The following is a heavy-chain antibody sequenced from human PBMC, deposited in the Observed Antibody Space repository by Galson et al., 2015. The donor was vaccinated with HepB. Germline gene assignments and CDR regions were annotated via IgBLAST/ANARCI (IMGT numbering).Heavy chain of an antibody. CDR1: GYTFINYG. V-gene: IGHV1-18*01. Sequence: SCKASGYTFINYGISWLRQAPGQGPEWMGWISAYNGNTIYAQKLQGRVTMTTDTSTSTGYMELRSLRSDDTAVYYCARDRYCNSNSCYTAHFDIWGQGTMVTVSS. D-gene: IGHD2-2*02. CDR2: ISAYNGNT. CDR3: ARDRYCNSNSCYTAHFDI. J-gene: IGHJ3*02.